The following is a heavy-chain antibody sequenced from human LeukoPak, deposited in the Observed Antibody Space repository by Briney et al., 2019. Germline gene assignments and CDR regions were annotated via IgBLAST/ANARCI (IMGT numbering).Heavy chain of an antibody. CDR1: GYTFTGYY. CDR3: ASNWGIGAFDI. CDR2: INPDSGGT. D-gene: IGHD6-13*01. J-gene: IGHJ3*02. Sequence: ASVKASCKASGYTFTGYYIHWVRQAPGQGLEWMGWINPDSGGTNFARKFQGRVTMTSDTFISTAYMELSSLRSEDTAVYYCASNWGIGAFDIWGQGTMVTVSS. V-gene: IGHV1-2*02.